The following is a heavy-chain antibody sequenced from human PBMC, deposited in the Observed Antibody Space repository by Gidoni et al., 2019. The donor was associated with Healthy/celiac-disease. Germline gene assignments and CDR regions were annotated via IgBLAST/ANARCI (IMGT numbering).Heavy chain of an antibody. CDR2: ISGSGGST. J-gene: IGHJ4*02. CDR1: GFPFSSYA. Sequence: EVQLLESGGGLVQPGGSLRLFCAAPGFPFSSYAMSWVRQAPGQGLEWVSAISGSGGSTYYADPVKGRFTISRDNSKNTLYLQMNSLRAEDTAVYYCAKGGPTGPRPYYFDYWGQGTLVTVSS. CDR3: AKGGPTGPRPYYFDY. D-gene: IGHD2-8*02. V-gene: IGHV3-23*01.